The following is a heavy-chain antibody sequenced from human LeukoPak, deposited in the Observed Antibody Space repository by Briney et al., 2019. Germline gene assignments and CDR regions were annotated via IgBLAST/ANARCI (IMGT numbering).Heavy chain of an antibody. D-gene: IGHD2-2*01. CDR3: ARCYYAENFDY. Sequence: SQTLSLTCTVSGGSISSGDYYRSSIRQPPGKGLGWIGYIYYSGSTYYNPSLKSRGTISVDTSKNQFSLQLSSVTAADTAVYYCARCYYAENFDYWGQGTLVTVSS. J-gene: IGHJ4*02. CDR2: IYYSGST. CDR1: GGSISSGDYY. V-gene: IGHV4-30-4*01.